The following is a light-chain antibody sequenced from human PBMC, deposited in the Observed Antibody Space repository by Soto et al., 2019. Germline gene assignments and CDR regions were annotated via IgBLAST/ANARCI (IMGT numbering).Light chain of an antibody. CDR2: DAA. V-gene: IGKV1-5*01. J-gene: IGKJ2*01. Sequence: DIQMTQSPSTLSASVGDRVTITCRASQSISYSLAWYQQIPGTAPKLLIYDAASLQSGVPSRFSGSGSGTEFTLSISSLQPDDFATYYCQHYKSGMFTFGQGTKVEIK. CDR3: QHYKSGMFT. CDR1: QSISYS.